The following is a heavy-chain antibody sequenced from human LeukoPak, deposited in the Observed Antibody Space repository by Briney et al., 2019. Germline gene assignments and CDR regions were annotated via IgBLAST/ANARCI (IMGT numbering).Heavy chain of an antibody. D-gene: IGHD3-3*01. V-gene: IGHV4-34*01. Sequence: SETLSLTCAVYGGSFSAYYWSWIRQPPGKGLEWIGEINHSGDTNYNPSLKSRVTISIDTSKNQFSLELSSVTAADTAVYYCARGLSGYYYWGQGTLVTVSS. CDR2: INHSGDT. CDR3: ARGLSGYYY. J-gene: IGHJ4*02. CDR1: GGSFSAYY.